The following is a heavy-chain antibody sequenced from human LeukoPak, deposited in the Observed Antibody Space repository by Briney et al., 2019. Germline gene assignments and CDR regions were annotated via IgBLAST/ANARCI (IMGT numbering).Heavy chain of an antibody. Sequence: ASVKVSCKASGYTFTSYDINWVRQATGQGLEWMGWMNPNSGNTGYAQKFQGRVTMTRNTSISTAYMELSSLRSEDTAVYYCARVGIVVVPAATGSYYYYYGMDVWGQGTTVTVSS. V-gene: IGHV1-8*01. J-gene: IGHJ6*02. D-gene: IGHD2-2*03. CDR3: ARVGIVVVPAATGSYYYYYGMDV. CDR2: MNPNSGNT. CDR1: GYTFTSYD.